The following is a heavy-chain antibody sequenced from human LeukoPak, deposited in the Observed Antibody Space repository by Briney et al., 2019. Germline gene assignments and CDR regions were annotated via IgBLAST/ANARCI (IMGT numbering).Heavy chain of an antibody. CDR3: AREVGSGQFNWFDP. V-gene: IGHV1-2*02. CDR1: GYTFTGYY. D-gene: IGHD3-10*01. CDR2: INPNSGGT. Sequence: ASVKVSCKASGYTFTGYYMHWVRRAPGQGLEWMGWINPNSGGTNYAQKFQGRVTMTRDTSISTAYMELSRLRSDDTAVYYCAREVGSGQFNWFDPWGQGTLVTVSS. J-gene: IGHJ5*02.